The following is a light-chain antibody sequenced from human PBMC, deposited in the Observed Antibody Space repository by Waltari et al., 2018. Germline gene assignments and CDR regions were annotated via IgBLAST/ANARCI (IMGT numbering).Light chain of an antibody. CDR2: LGS. Sequence: DIVMTQSPLSLPVTPGEPASISCRSSQSLLHSNGYNYLDWYLQKPGQSPQLLIYLGSNRASGVPDRFSGSRSGTDFTLKISRVEAEDVGVYYCMQALQTSYTFGQGTKLEIK. V-gene: IGKV2-28*01. CDR1: QSLLHSNGYNY. J-gene: IGKJ2*01. CDR3: MQALQTSYT.